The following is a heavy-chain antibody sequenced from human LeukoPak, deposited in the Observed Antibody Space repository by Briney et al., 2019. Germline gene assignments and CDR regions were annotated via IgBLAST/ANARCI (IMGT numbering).Heavy chain of an antibody. D-gene: IGHD6-19*01. CDR2: IYYSGST. J-gene: IGHJ5*02. CDR1: GGSISSSGYY. CDR3: AKGAGPPWFDP. Sequence: SETLSLTCAVSGGSISSSGYYWGWIRQPPGKGLEWIGSIYYSGSTYYNPSLKSRVAISVDTSKNQFSLKLSSVTAADTAVYYCAKGAGPPWFDPWGQGTLVTVSS. V-gene: IGHV4-39*01.